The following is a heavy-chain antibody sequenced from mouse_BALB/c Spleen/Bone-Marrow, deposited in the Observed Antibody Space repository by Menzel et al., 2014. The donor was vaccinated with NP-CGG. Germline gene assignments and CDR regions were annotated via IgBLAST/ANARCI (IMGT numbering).Heavy chain of an antibody. D-gene: IGHD2-14*01. V-gene: IGHV1-63*02. CDR1: GYTFTNYW. CDR2: IYPGGGYT. CDR3: AREVRRYFDV. Sequence: ESGAELVRPGTSVKISCKASGYTFTNYWLGWVKQRPGHGLEWIGDIYPGGGYTNYNEKFKGKATLTADTSSSTAYMQLSSPTSEDSAVYFCAREVRRYFDVWGAGTTVTVSS. J-gene: IGHJ1*01.